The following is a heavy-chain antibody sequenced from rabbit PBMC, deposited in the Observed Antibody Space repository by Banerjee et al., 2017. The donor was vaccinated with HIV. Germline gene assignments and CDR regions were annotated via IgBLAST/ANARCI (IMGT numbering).Heavy chain of an antibody. V-gene: IGHV1S45*01. CDR3: ARNDWGFKL. J-gene: IGHJ4*01. Sequence: QEQLVESGGGLVQPEGSLTLTCTASGLDFSSTDWPCWVRQAPGKGLEWIACIYAGDGSTYYASWVNGRFTISKASSTTVTLQMTSLTAADTATYFCARNDWGFKLWGQGTLVTVS. CDR1: GLDFSSTDW. CDR2: IYAGDGST. D-gene: IGHD4-1*01.